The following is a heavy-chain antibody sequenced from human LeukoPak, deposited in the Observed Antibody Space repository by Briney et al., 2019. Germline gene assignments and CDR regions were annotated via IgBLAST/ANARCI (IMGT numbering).Heavy chain of an antibody. J-gene: IGHJ5*02. CDR2: INPNSGGT. D-gene: IGHD3-10*01. CDR1: GYTFTGYY. CDR3: ARVRGTIWFGNWFDR. V-gene: IGHV1-2*02. Sequence: ASVTVSCKASGYTFTGYYMHWVRQAPGQGLAWMGWINPNSGGTNYAQKFQGRVTMTRDTSISTAYMELSRLRSDDTAVYYCARVRGTIWFGNWFDRWGQGTLVTVSS.